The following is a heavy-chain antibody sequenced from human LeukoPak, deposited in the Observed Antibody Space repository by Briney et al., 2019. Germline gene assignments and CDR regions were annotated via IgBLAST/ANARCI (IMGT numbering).Heavy chain of an antibody. J-gene: IGHJ6*03. D-gene: IGHD2-2*02. Sequence: GGSLRLSCAASGFTFSSYAMSWVRQAPGKGLEWVSAISGSGGSTYYADSVKGRFTISRDNSKNTLYLQMNSLRAEDTAVYYCAKRYCSSTSCYTGYYYYYMDVWAKGPRSPSP. CDR1: GFTFSSYA. CDR2: ISGSGGST. V-gene: IGHV3-23*01. CDR3: AKRYCSSTSCYTGYYYYYMDV.